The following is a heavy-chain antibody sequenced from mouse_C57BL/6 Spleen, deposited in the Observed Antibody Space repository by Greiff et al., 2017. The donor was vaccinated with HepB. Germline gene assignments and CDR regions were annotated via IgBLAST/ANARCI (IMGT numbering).Heavy chain of an antibody. V-gene: IGHV1-15*01. D-gene: IGHD2-5*01. CDR1: GYTFTDYE. Sequence: VQLQQSGAELVRPGASVTLSCTASGYTFTDYEMHWVKQTPVHGLEWIGAIDPETGGTTYKQKFKGKAILTADKSSSTAYMELRSLTSEDSAVYYCTRPYYNNTYAMDYWGQGTSVTVSS. CDR3: TRPYYNNTYAMDY. CDR2: IDPETGGT. J-gene: IGHJ4*01.